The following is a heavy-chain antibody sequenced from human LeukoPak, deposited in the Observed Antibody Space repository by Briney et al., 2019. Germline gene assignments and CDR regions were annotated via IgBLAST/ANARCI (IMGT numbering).Heavy chain of an antibody. CDR2: IKQDGSQK. J-gene: IGHJ4*02. Sequence: QSGGSLRLSCAASGFTFTGYWMVWVRQAPGKGLEWVANIKQDGSQKHYVDSVKGRFTISRDNAKKSLYLQSNLRAEDTGVYYCAREDWGPDYWGQGTLVTVSS. D-gene: IGHD7-27*01. CDR1: GFTFTGYW. CDR3: AREDWGPDY. V-gene: IGHV3-7*01.